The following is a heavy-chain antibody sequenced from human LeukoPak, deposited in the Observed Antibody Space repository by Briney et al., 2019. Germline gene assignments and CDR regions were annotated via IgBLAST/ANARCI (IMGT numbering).Heavy chain of an antibody. Sequence: GGSPRLSCAASGFLFSTHAMHWVRQAPGEGLEWVAFLWSDGTHEHYADSVKGRFTISRDNSKNTVYLQMNSLRVEGTAVYYCARDEYSYGSVDAFDIWGQGTMVTVSS. V-gene: IGHV3-33*01. CDR1: GFLFSTHA. D-gene: IGHD5-18*01. CDR3: ARDEYSYGSVDAFDI. CDR2: LWSDGTHE. J-gene: IGHJ3*02.